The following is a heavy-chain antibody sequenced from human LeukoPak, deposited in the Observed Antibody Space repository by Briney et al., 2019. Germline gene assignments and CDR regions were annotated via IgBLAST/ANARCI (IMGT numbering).Heavy chain of an antibody. J-gene: IGHJ3*02. CDR2: IYYSGSI. CDR1: GGSISSGDYY. Sequence: PSETLSLTCTVSGGSISSGDYYWSWIRQPPGKGLEWIGYIYYSGSIYYNPSLKSRVTISVDTSKNQFSLKLSSVTAADTAVYYCARAQTYFRGVMGDAFDIWGLGTMVTVSS. CDR3: ARAQTYFRGVMGDAFDI. D-gene: IGHD3-10*01. V-gene: IGHV4-30-4*08.